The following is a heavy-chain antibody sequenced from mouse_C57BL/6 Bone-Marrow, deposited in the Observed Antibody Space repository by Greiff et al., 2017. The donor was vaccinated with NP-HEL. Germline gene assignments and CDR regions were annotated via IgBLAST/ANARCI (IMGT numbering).Heavy chain of an antibody. CDR2: IDPNSGGT. CDR1: GYTFTSYW. CDR3: ARWTTYYQFAY. D-gene: IGHD1-1*02. J-gene: IGHJ3*01. Sequence: VQLQQPGAELVKPGASVKLSCKASGYTFTSYWMHWVKQRPGRGLGWIGRIDPNSGGTKYNEKFKSKATLTVDKPSSTAYMQLSSLTSEDSAVYYCARWTTYYQFAYWGQGTLVTVSA. V-gene: IGHV1-72*01.